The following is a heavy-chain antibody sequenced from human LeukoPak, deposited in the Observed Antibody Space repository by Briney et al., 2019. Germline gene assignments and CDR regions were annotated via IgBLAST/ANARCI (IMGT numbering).Heavy chain of an antibody. CDR2: ISSSSSYI. V-gene: IGHV3-21*01. D-gene: IGHD3-3*01. CDR3: ARDSYYDFWSGYPFDY. Sequence: PGGSLRLSCAASGFTFSSYSMNWVRQAPGKGLEWVSSISSSSSYIYYADSVKGRSTISRDNAKNSLYLQMNSLRAEDTAVYYCARDSYYDFWSGYPFDYWGQGTLVTVSS. CDR1: GFTFSSYS. J-gene: IGHJ4*02.